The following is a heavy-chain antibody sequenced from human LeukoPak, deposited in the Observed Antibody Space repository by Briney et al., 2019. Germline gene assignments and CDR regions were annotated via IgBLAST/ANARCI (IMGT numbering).Heavy chain of an antibody. V-gene: IGHV4-34*01. D-gene: IGHD2-15*01. CDR2: INHSGST. J-gene: IGHJ4*02. Sequence: SETLSLTCAVYGGSFSGYYWSWIRQPPGKGLEWIGEINHSGSTNYNPSLKSRVTISVDTSKNQFSLKLSSVTAADTAVYYCARRLRCSGGSCYSHYWGQGTLVTVSS. CDR3: ARRLRCSGGSCYSHY. CDR1: GGSFSGYY.